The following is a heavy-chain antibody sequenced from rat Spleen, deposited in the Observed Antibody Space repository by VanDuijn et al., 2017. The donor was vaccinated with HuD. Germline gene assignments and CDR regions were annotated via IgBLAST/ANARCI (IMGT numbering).Heavy chain of an antibody. Sequence: EVQLVETGGGLVQPGRSLKLSCVASGFTFSSYWMYWVRQAPGKGLEWVSSINTDGGNTYYPDSVKCRFTISRDNAKSSLYLQMDSLRSEDTATYYCTTERDYGGYVMDAWGQGASVTVSS. V-gene: IGHV5-58*01. D-gene: IGHD1-11*01. CDR3: TTERDYGGYVMDA. CDR2: INTDGGNT. J-gene: IGHJ4*01. CDR1: GFTFSSYW.